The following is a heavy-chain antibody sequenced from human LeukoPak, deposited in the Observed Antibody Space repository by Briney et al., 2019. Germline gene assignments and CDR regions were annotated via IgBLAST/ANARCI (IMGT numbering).Heavy chain of an antibody. J-gene: IGHJ5*02. CDR3: ARRYCSGGSCYGENWFDP. CDR1: GGTFSSYA. Sequence: SVKVSCKASGGTFSSYAISWVRQAPGQGLEWMGGIIPIFGTTNYAQKFQGRVTITADESTSTAYMELSSLRSEDTAVYYCARRYCSGGSCYGENWFDPWGQGTLVTVSS. V-gene: IGHV1-69*13. D-gene: IGHD2-15*01. CDR2: IIPIFGTT.